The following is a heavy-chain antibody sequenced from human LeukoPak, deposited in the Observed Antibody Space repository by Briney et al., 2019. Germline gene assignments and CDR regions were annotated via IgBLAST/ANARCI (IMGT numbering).Heavy chain of an antibody. CDR2: ISSSSSYI. V-gene: IGHV3-21*01. CDR3: ARNTRAYYYDSSGSSFQH. D-gene: IGHD3-22*01. Sequence: GGSLRLSCAASGFTFSSYSMNWVRQAPGKGLEWVSSISSSSSYIYYADSVKGRFTISRDNAKNSLYLQMNSLRAEDTAVYYCARNTRAYYYDSSGSSFQHWGQGTLVTVSS. CDR1: GFTFSSYS. J-gene: IGHJ1*01.